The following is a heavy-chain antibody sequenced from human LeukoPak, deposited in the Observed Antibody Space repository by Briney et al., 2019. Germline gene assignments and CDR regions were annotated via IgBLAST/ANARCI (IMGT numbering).Heavy chain of an antibody. CDR3: ARVPRYCSSTSCCLFDP. CDR1: GYTFTSYA. V-gene: IGHV1-3*03. Sequence: ASVKVSCKASGYTFTSYAMHWVRQAPGQRLEWMGWINAGNGNTKCSQEFQGRVTITRDTSASTAYMELSSLRSEDMAVYYCARVPRYCSSTSCCLFDPWGQGTLVTVSS. D-gene: IGHD2-2*01. CDR2: INAGNGNT. J-gene: IGHJ5*02.